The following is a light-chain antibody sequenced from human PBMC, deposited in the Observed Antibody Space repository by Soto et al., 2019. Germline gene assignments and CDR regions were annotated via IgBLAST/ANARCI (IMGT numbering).Light chain of an antibody. CDR3: QQANSVPFT. V-gene: IGKV1-12*01. Sequence: DIQMTQSPSSVSASVGDRVTITCRASLDLSYLLAWYQQKAGRAPMLLIYAASTLAGGVPSRFSGSGSATHFTLAINRMYPEDFATYYCQQANSVPFTFSPGTKVD. J-gene: IGKJ3*01. CDR2: AAS. CDR1: LDLSYL.